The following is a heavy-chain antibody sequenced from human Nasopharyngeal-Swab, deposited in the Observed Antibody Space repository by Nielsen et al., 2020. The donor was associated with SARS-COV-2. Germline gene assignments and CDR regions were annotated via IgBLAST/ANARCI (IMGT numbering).Heavy chain of an antibody. V-gene: IGHV3-23*01. CDR3: AKEGGSYSFDY. CDR2: ISDSGGST. Sequence: GVLKISCAASGFSFSLSGMSWVRQAPGKGLEWVSGISDSGGSTYYADSLKGRFTISRDNSKDTLYLQMNSLRVEDTAVYYCAKEGGSYSFDYWGQGTLVTVSS. D-gene: IGHD1-26*01. CDR1: GFSFSLSG. J-gene: IGHJ4*02.